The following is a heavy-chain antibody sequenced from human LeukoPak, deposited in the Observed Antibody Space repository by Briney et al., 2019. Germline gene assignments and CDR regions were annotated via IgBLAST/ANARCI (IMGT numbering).Heavy chain of an antibody. CDR2: IYSDGST. Sequence: GGSLRLSCAASGLTVSSNYMSWVRQAPGKGLEGVSIIYSDGSTYSADSVKGRFTISRDNSKNTLYLQMNSLRAEDTAVYYCARVIGYCSGGSCRLNYFDYWGQGTLVTVSS. V-gene: IGHV3-53*01. CDR1: GLTVSSNY. CDR3: ARVIGYCSGGSCRLNYFDY. J-gene: IGHJ4*02. D-gene: IGHD2-15*01.